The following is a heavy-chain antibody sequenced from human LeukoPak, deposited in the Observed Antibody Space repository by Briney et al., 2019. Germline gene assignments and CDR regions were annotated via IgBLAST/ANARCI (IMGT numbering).Heavy chain of an antibody. V-gene: IGHV4-59*01. D-gene: IGHD3-10*01. Sequence: SETLSLTCTVSGGSISSYYWSWIRQPPEKGLEWIGYIYYSGSTNYNPSLKSRVTISLDTSKNQFSLKLSSVTAADTAVDYCAREGHYYGSGSYGLDYWGQGTLVTVSS. J-gene: IGHJ4*02. CDR2: IYYSGST. CDR1: GGSISSYY. CDR3: AREGHYYGSGSYGLDY.